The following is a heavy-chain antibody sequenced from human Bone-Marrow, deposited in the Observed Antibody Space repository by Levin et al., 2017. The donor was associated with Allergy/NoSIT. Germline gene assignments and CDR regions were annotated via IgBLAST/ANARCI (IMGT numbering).Heavy chain of an antibody. CDR3: AKSLWFGAYFDY. J-gene: IGHJ4*02. CDR2: IYHSGST. Sequence: SETLSLTCAVSGGSISSGGYSWSWIRQPPGKGLEWIGYIYHSGSTYYNSSLKSRATISMNRSKNHFSLNLTSVTAADTAVYCCAKSLWFGAYFDYWGQGTLVTVSS. CDR1: GGSISSGGYS. D-gene: IGHD3-10*01. V-gene: IGHV4-30-2*01.